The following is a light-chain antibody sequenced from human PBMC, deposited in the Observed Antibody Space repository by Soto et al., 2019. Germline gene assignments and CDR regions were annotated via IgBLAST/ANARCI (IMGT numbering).Light chain of an antibody. CDR3: QHYHGWPIT. J-gene: IGKJ5*01. Sequence: EVVLTQSPGTLSLSPGERATLSCRASQSVSSSDLAWYQQKPGQAPRLLISGASSRATGIPDRFSGSGSGTDFTLTISRLEPEDFAVYYCQHYHGWPITFGQGTQREIK. CDR1: QSVSSSD. CDR2: GAS. V-gene: IGKV3-20*01.